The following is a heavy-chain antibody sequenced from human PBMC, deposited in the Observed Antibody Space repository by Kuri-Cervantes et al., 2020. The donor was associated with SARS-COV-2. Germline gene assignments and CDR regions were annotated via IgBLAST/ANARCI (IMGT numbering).Heavy chain of an antibody. V-gene: IGHV4-39*02. CDR3: ARGVRGDRGNWFDP. Sequence: SETLSLTCTVSGSSVSSSSFYWAWIRQPPGKGLEWIGSIYSRGGTTYNPSLRSRVTISADTSKSQFSLKVNSVTAADTAVYYCARGVRGDRGNWFDPWGQGTLVTVSS. D-gene: IGHD3-10*02. CDR2: IYSRGGT. CDR1: GSSVSSSSFY. J-gene: IGHJ5*02.